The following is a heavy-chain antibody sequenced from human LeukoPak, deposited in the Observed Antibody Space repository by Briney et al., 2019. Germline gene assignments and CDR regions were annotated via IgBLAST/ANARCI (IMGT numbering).Heavy chain of an antibody. V-gene: IGHV3-30-3*01. CDR3: AREFVTMVRGVRGYYFDY. Sequence: GGSLRLSCAASGFTFSSYAMHWVRQAPGKGLERVAVISYDGSNKYYADSVKGRFTISRDNSKNTLYLQMNSLRAEDTAVYYCAREFVTMVRGVRGYYFDYWGQGTLVTVSS. CDR2: ISYDGSNK. CDR1: GFTFSSYA. D-gene: IGHD3-10*01. J-gene: IGHJ4*02.